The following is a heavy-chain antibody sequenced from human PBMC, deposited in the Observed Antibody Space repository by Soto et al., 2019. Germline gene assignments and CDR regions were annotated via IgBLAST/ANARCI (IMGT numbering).Heavy chain of an antibody. D-gene: IGHD6-13*01. CDR1: GYTFTGYY. CDR2: INPNSGGT. Sequence: ASVKVSCKASGYTFTGYYMHWVRQAPGQGLEWMGWINPNSGGTNYAQKFQGWVTMTRDTSISTAYMELSRLRSDDTAVYYCARGSGAQQLVPRYYYYGMDVWGQGTTVTVSS. J-gene: IGHJ6*02. CDR3: ARGSGAQQLVPRYYYYGMDV. V-gene: IGHV1-2*04.